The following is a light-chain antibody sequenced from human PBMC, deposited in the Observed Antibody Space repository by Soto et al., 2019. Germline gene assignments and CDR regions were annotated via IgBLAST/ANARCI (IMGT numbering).Light chain of an antibody. CDR1: QSVSSYS. CDR3: QQYYSLPWT. CDR2: GTS. V-gene: IGKV3-20*01. J-gene: IGKJ1*01. Sequence: ENVLTQSPGTLSLSPGERATLSCRASQSVSSYSLAWYQQKPGQAPRLVMYGTSNRATGIPDRFSGSGSGTDFTLTISSLQAEDVAVYYCQQYYSLPWTFGQGTKVDIK.